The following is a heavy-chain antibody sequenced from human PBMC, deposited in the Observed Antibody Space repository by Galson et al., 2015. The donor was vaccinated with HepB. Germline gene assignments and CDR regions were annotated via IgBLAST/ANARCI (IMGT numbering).Heavy chain of an antibody. CDR2: ISSSSSYI. CDR3: ARDQKVEAVAGPYWYFDL. V-gene: IGHV3-21*01. D-gene: IGHD6-19*01. CDR1: GFTFSSYS. Sequence: SLRLSCAASGFTFSSYSMNWVRQAPGKGLEWVSSISSSSSYIYYADSVKGRFTISRDNAKNSLYLQMNSLRAEDTAVYYCARDQKVEAVAGPYWYFDLWGRGTLVTVSS. J-gene: IGHJ2*01.